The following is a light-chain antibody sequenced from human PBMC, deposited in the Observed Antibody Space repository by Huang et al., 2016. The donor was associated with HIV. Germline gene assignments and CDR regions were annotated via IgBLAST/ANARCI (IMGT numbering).Light chain of an antibody. V-gene: IGKV1-12*01. J-gene: IGKJ5*01. Sequence: IQLTQSPSSVSASEGDTVRITCRASQDISSWLAWYQQKPREAPTLLIHSTSILQSGGPSRFNGSGSGTDFFLTINSLRPDDFATYYCQQANMYPRSFGQGTRLDIK. CDR1: QDISSW. CDR2: STS. CDR3: QQANMYPRS.